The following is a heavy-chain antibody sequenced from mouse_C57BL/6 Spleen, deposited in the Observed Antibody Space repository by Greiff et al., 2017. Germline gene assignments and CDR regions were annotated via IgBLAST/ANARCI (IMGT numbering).Heavy chain of an antibody. Sequence: QVQLQQPGAELVKPGASVKLSCKASGYTFTSYWMQWVKQRPGQGLEGIGEIDPSDSYTNYNQKLKGKATLTVETSSSTAYMQLSSLTSEDSAVYYCARWYWVYYAMDYWGQGTSVTVSS. J-gene: IGHJ4*01. V-gene: IGHV1-50*01. CDR3: ARWYWVYYAMDY. D-gene: IGHD4-1*01. CDR1: GYTFTSYW. CDR2: IDPSDSYT.